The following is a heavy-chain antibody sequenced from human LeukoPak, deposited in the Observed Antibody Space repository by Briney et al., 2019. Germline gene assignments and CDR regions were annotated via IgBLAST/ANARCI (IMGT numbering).Heavy chain of an antibody. V-gene: IGHV3-74*01. J-gene: IGHJ4*02. Sequence: PGGSPRLSCATSGFMFKTYWMHWVRQAPGKGLVWVSRINNDGHSINYADSVKGRFTTSRDNAKNTLFLHMNSLRAEDTGVYYCARDNLEWGSVFDYWGQGTLVTVSS. CDR2: INNDGHSI. CDR1: GFMFKTYW. D-gene: IGHD3-16*01. CDR3: ARDNLEWGSVFDY.